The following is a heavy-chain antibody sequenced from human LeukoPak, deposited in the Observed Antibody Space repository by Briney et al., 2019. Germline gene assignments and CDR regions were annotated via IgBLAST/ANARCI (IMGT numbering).Heavy chain of an antibody. V-gene: IGHV4-59*01. CDR2: IYYSGST. D-gene: IGHD3-22*01. CDR1: GGSISSYY. Sequence: SETLSLTCTVSGGSISSYYWSWIRQPPGKGLEWIGYIYYSGSTNYNPSLKSRVTISVDTSKNQFSLKLSSVTAADTAVYYCARALPRYYDSSAYFDYWGQGTLVTVSS. CDR3: ARALPRYYDSSAYFDY. J-gene: IGHJ4*02.